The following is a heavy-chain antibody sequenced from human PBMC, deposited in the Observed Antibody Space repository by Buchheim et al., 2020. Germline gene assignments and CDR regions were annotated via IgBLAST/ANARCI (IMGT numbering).Heavy chain of an antibody. V-gene: IGHV3-7*01. CDR3: ARGLKISRYFDWLFVFDY. J-gene: IGHJ4*02. CDR2: IKQDGSDK. Sequence: EVQVVESGGGLVQPGGSLRLSCAASGFTFSSYWMSWVRQAPGKGLEWVANIKQDGSDKYYVDSVKGRFTISRDNAENSLYLQMNSLRAEDTAVYYCARGLKISRYFDWLFVFDYWGQGT. CDR1: GFTFSSYW. D-gene: IGHD3-9*01.